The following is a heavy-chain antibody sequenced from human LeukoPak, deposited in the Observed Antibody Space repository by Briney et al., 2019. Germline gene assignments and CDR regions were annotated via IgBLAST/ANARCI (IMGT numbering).Heavy chain of an antibody. J-gene: IGHJ4*02. Sequence: GGSLRLSCAASGFTFSSYEMNWVRQAPGKGLEWVSGISWNSGSIGYADSVKGRFTISRDNAKNSLYLQMNSLRAEDTALYYCAKEASSSWAPIDYWGQGTLVTVSS. V-gene: IGHV3-9*01. CDR2: ISWNSGSI. CDR1: GFTFSSYE. D-gene: IGHD6-13*01. CDR3: AKEASSSWAPIDY.